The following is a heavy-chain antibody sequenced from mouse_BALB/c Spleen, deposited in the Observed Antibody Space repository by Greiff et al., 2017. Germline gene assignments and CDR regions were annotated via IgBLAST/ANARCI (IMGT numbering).Heavy chain of an antibody. Sequence: LQQPGAELVKPGASVKMSCKASGYTFTSYNMHWVKQTPGQGLEWIGAIYPGNGDTSYNQKFKGKATLTADKSSSTAYMQLSSLTSEDSAVYYCARPYYYGSRGDAMDYWGQGTSVTVSS. CDR1: GYTFTSYN. CDR2: IYPGNGDT. J-gene: IGHJ4*01. V-gene: IGHV1-12*01. D-gene: IGHD1-1*01. CDR3: ARPYYYGSRGDAMDY.